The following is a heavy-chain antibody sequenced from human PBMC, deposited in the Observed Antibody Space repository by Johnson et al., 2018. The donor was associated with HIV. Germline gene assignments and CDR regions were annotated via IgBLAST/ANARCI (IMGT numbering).Heavy chain of an antibody. D-gene: IGHD3-3*01. CDR1: GFNFSNYG. CDR2: IRYDGSNK. CDR3: AKASGNGYYVDAFDI. V-gene: IGHV3-30*02. Sequence: QVQLVESGGGVVQPGGSLRLSCAASGFNFSNYGIHWVRQAPGKGLECVAFIRYDGSNKYYADSMKGRFTISRDNSKNTLYMQMNSLRAEDTAVYYCAKASGNGYYVDAFDIWGQGTRVTVSS. J-gene: IGHJ3*02.